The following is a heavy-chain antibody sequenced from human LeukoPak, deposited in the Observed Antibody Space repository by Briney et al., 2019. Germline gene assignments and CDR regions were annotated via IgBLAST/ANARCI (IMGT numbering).Heavy chain of an antibody. J-gene: IGHJ4*02. CDR2: INPNSGGT. V-gene: IGHV1-2*02. D-gene: IGHD5-18*01. Sequence: ASVKVSCKTSGYTFTGYYMHWVRQAPGQGLEWMGWINPNSGGTNYAQKFQGRVTMTRDTSISTAYMELSRLRSDDTAVYYCARAPAWIQLWLFGYWGQGTLVTVSS. CDR1: GYTFTGYY. CDR3: ARAPAWIQLWLFGY.